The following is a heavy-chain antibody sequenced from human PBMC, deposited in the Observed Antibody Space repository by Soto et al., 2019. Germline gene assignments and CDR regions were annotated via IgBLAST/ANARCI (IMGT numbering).Heavy chain of an antibody. D-gene: IGHD6-19*01. J-gene: IGHJ3*01. CDR2: ISSGSSTI. V-gene: IGHV3-48*01. CDR3: AKTYSSGRGAFDV. CDR1: GFTFSSYS. Sequence: PGGSLRLSCAASGFTFSSYSMNWVRQAPGKGLEWVSYISSGSSTIYYADSVKGRFTISRDNAQNSLYLHMNSLRAEDTAVYYCAKTYSSGRGAFDVWGQGTMVTVSS.